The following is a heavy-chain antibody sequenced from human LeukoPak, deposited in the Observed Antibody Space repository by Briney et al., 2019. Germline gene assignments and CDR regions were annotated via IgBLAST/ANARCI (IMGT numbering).Heavy chain of an antibody. CDR3: ARVSSSWSDAFDI. D-gene: IGHD6-13*01. CDR1: GGSISSYY. J-gene: IGHJ3*02. CDR2: IYYSGCT. V-gene: IGHV4-59*01. Sequence: SETLSLTCTVSGGSISSYYWSWIRQPPGKGLEWIGYIYYSGCTNYNPSLKSRVTISVDTSKNQFSLKLSSVTAADTAVYYCARVSSSWSDAFDIWGQGTMVTVSS.